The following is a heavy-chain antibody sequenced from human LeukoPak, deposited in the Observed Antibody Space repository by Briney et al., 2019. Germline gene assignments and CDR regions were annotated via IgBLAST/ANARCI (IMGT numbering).Heavy chain of an antibody. Sequence: PGGSLRLSCAASGFTFSSYGTHWVRQAPGKGLEWVAVISYDGSNKYYADSVKGRFTISRDNSKNTLYLQMNSLRAEDTAVYYCAKELYPYYYYYGMDVWGQGTTVTVSS. CDR1: GFTFSSYG. D-gene: IGHD2-2*02. CDR2: ISYDGSNK. CDR3: AKELYPYYYYYGMDV. J-gene: IGHJ6*02. V-gene: IGHV3-30*18.